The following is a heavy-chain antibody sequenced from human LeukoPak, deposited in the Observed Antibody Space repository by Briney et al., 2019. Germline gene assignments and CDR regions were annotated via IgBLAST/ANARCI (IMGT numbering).Heavy chain of an antibody. CDR3: AKDPEVVVVSYYFDY. J-gene: IGHJ4*02. CDR2: ISASAGTT. D-gene: IGHD3-22*01. Sequence: PGGSLRLSCAASGIIFSSYAMTWVRQAPGKGLERVSVISASAGTTHYADSVKGRFTISRDNSKNTLYLQMNSLRAEDTAVYYCAKDPEVVVVSYYFDYWGQGTLVTVSS. CDR1: GIIFSSYA. V-gene: IGHV3-23*01.